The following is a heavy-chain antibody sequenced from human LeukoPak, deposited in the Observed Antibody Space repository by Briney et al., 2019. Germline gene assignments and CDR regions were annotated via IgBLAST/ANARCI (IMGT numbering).Heavy chain of an antibody. J-gene: IGHJ4*02. D-gene: IGHD6-19*01. CDR2: IIPIFGTA. Sequence: SVKVSCKASGGTFSSYAISWVRQAPGQGLEWMGGIIPIFGTANYAQKFQGRVTITADESTSTAYMELSSLRSEDTAVYYCARHAPAVTGTGYFDYWGQGTLVAVSS. CDR1: GGTFSSYA. V-gene: IGHV1-69*13. CDR3: ARHAPAVTGTGYFDY.